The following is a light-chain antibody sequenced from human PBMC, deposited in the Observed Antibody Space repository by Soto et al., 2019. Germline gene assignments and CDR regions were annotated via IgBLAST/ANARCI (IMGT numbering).Light chain of an antibody. CDR3: QQSYSTPYQ. CDR1: QSISSY. J-gene: IGKJ3*01. V-gene: IGKV1-39*01. CDR2: AAS. Sequence: DIQMTQSPSSLSASVGDRVTITCRASQSISSYLNWYQQKPGKAPKLPIYAASSLQSGVPSRFSGSGSGTDFTLTISSLQPEDFATYYCQQSYSTPYQFGPGTKVDIK.